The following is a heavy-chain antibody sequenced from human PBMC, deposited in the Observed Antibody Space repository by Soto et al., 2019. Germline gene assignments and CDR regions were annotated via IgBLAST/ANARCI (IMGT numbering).Heavy chain of an antibody. D-gene: IGHD3-9*01. V-gene: IGHV3-15*01. CDR3: TKRVYYDPFTGYRNVAY. CDR2: IKSKNDGETA. J-gene: IGHJ4*02. CDR1: GLDLSHPW. Sequence: LSLSCVACGLDLSHPWMTWVRQTAGKGLEWVARIKSKNDGETADYAAPVKGRFSVSRDDSKNTVHLQMNSLKTEDTAVYYCTKRVYYDPFTGYRNVAYWVQGTLVTVYS.